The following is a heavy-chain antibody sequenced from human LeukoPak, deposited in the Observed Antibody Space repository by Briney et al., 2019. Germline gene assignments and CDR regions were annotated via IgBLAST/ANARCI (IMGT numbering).Heavy chain of an antibody. CDR1: GGSISSSSYY. V-gene: IGHV4-61*01. Sequence: SETLSLTCTVSGGSISSSSYYWGWIRQPPGKGLEWIGYIYYSGSTNYNPSLKSRVTISVDTSKNQFSLKLSSVTAADTAVYYCAREPRGSGSYYNGGFDYWGQGTLVTVSS. D-gene: IGHD3-10*01. CDR3: AREPRGSGSYYNGGFDY. J-gene: IGHJ4*02. CDR2: IYYSGST.